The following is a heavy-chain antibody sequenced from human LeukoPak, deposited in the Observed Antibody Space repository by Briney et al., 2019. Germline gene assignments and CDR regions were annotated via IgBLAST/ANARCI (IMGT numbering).Heavy chain of an antibody. Sequence: GGSLRLSCAASGFTFSSHAMSWVRQAPGKGLVWVSRINSVGNTTNYADSVKGRFTISRDSAKNTLYLQMNSLRAEDTAVYYCARGGSRSWSAFDYWGQGTLVTVSS. D-gene: IGHD6-13*01. CDR1: GFTFSSHA. V-gene: IGHV3-74*01. J-gene: IGHJ4*02. CDR2: INSVGNTT. CDR3: ARGGSRSWSAFDY.